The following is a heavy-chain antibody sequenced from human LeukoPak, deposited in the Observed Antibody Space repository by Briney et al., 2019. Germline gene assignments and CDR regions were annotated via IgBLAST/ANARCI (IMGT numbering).Heavy chain of an antibody. CDR2: VKSKADAGTT. D-gene: IGHD3-10*01. CDR3: ATEGGSGSYYGDDAFDM. Sequence: PGGSLRLSCAASGFSFTNTWMSWVRQAPGKGLEWVGRVKSKADAGTTDYAAPVQGRFTISRDDSKHTLSLQRNSLKTEDTAVYYCATEGGSGSYYGDDAFDMWGQGTMVTVSS. J-gene: IGHJ3*02. V-gene: IGHV3-15*01. CDR1: GFSFTNTW.